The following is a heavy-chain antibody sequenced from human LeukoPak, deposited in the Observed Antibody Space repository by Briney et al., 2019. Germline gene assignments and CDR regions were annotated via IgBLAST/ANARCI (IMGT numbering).Heavy chain of an antibody. Sequence: SETLSLTCAVSGGSISRSAWWSWVRQPPGEGLEWLGEVYHSGSTNYNSFLKSRFTISVDKSKNQFSLKLTSATAADTAVYYCARDLGSSWFEPLDYWGQGILVIVSS. CDR1: GGSISRSAW. CDR2: VYHSGST. V-gene: IGHV4-4*02. CDR3: ARDLGSSWFEPLDY. D-gene: IGHD6-13*01. J-gene: IGHJ4*02.